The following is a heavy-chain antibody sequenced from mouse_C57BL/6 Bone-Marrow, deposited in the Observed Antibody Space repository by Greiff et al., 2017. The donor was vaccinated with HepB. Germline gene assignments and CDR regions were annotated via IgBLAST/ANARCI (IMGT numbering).Heavy chain of an antibody. Sequence: DVKLVESGGGLVQPKGSLKLSCAASGFSFNTYAMNWVRQAPGKGLEWVARIRSKSNNYATYYADSVKDRFTISRDDSESMLYLQMNNLKTEDTAMYYCVRQLYDGPWFAYWGQGTLVTVSA. CDR1: GFSFNTYA. J-gene: IGHJ3*01. CDR3: VRQLYDGPWFAY. D-gene: IGHD2-3*01. CDR2: IRSKSNNYAT. V-gene: IGHV10-1*01.